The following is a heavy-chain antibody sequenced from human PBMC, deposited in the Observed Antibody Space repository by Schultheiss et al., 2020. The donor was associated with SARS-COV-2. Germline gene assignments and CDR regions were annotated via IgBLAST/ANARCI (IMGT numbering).Heavy chain of an antibody. Sequence: ASVKVSCKASGYTFTGYYMHWVRQAPGQGLEWMGWISAYNGNTNYAQKFQGRVTMTRDTSISTAYMELSRLRSDDTAVYYCAMDGYNFWGIQHYWGQGTLVTVSS. CDR1: GYTFTGYY. V-gene: IGHV1-2*02. CDR2: ISAYNGNT. CDR3: AMDGYNFWGIQHY. J-gene: IGHJ4*02. D-gene: IGHD5-24*01.